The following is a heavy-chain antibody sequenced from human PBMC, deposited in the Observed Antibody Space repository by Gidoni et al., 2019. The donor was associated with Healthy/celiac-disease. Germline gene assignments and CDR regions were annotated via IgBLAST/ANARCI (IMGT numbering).Heavy chain of an antibody. CDR1: AFTFISYG. V-gene: IGHV3-30*18. Sequence: QVQLVESGGGVVQPGMSLSLPCAAPAFTFISYGMHCVRQAPGKGLEWVAVISYDGSKKYYAVSVKGRLTISRDNSKNTLYLQMNSLRAEDTAVYYCAKGYSGSYWNEPSDYWGQGTLVTVSS. J-gene: IGHJ4*02. CDR2: ISYDGSKK. D-gene: IGHD1-26*01. CDR3: AKGYSGSYWNEPSDY.